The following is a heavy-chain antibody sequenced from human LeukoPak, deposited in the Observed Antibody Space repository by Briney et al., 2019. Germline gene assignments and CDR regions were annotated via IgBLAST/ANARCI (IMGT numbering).Heavy chain of an antibody. Sequence: GVTLRLSCAASGFTFDDYGMSWVRHAPGKGLEWVSGINWNGGSTGYADSVKGRFTISRDNDKNSLYLQMNSLRAEDTALYYCARYAGYCSSTSCYDYYMDVWGKGTTVTVSS. CDR3: ARYAGYCSSTSCYDYYMDV. J-gene: IGHJ6*03. V-gene: IGHV3-20*04. CDR1: GFTFDDYG. CDR2: INWNGGST. D-gene: IGHD2-2*01.